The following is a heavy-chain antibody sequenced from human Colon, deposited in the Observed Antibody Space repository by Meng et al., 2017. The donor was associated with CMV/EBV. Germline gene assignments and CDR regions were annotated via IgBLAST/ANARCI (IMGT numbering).Heavy chain of an antibody. V-gene: IGHV3-53*01. CDR2: LYSDGATFVDYT. CDR1: GFNVNKNY. Sequence: GESLKISCAVSGFNVNKNYMNWVRQAPGKGLEWVSVLYSDGATFVDYTSYADSVRGRFTISRDNSNNILYLQMDSLRADDTAVYYCARAHNDYWTGYLDGFDIWGQGTRVTVSS. J-gene: IGHJ3*02. D-gene: IGHD3/OR15-3a*01. CDR3: ARAHNDYWTGYLDGFDI.